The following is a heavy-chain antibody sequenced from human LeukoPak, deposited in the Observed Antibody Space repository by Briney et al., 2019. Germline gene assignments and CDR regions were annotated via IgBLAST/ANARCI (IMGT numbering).Heavy chain of an antibody. CDR3: ARIQRTTAYGRFYNWFDP. D-gene: IGHD1/OR15-1a*01. V-gene: IGHV3-21*01. CDR1: GFTFSSYR. J-gene: IGHJ5*02. CDR2: ISSSSNYI. Sequence: GGSLRLSCAASGFTFSSYRMSWVRQAPGKGLEWVSFISSSSNYIHYVDSVKGRFSISRDNAKNSLYLQMNSLRAEDTAVYYCARIQRTTAYGRFYNWFDPWGQGTLVTVSS.